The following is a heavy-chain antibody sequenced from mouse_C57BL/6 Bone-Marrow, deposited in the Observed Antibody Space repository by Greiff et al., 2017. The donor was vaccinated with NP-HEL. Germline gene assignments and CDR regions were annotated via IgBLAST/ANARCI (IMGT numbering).Heavy chain of an antibody. J-gene: IGHJ3*01. V-gene: IGHV5-6*02. Sequence: EVNLVESGGDLVKPGGSLKLSCAASGFTFSSYGMSWVRQTPDKRLEWVATISSGGSYTYYPDSVKGRFTISRDNAKNTLYLQMSSLKSEDTAMYYCARRGYYGSSPFAYWGQGTLVTVSA. CDR3: ARRGYYGSSPFAY. CDR2: ISSGGSYT. CDR1: GFTFSSYG. D-gene: IGHD1-1*01.